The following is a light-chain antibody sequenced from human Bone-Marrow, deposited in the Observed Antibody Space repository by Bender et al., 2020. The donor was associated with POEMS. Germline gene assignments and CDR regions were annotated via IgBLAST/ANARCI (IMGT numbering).Light chain of an antibody. V-gene: IGLV2-8*01. CDR2: EVT. Sequence: QSALTQPPSASGSPGESVTISCTGTSGDIGTYNYVSWYQQHPGKAPKLIIYEVTKRPSGVPDRLSGSKSGDTASLTISGLRAEDEADYYCSSYTSSNWVFGGGTKLTVL. J-gene: IGLJ3*02. CDR3: SSYTSSNWV. CDR1: SGDIGTYNY.